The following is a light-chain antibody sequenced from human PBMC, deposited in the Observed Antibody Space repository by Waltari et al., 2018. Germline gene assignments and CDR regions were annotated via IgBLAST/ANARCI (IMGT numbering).Light chain of an antibody. CDR2: AAS. J-gene: IGKJ2*01. CDR1: QSDSGSY. CDR3: QHYGSSLYV. V-gene: IGKV3-20*01. Sequence: EVVLTQSPDTLSLSPGESITLSCRASQSDSGSYLAWYQQKRGQPPRLLIYAASSRASGIPDRFRGSESGTDFTLTISRLEPEDSAVYYCQHYGSSLYVFGQGTKLEIK.